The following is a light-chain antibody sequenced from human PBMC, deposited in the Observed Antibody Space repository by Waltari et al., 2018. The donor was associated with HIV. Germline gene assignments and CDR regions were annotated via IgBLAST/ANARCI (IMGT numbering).Light chain of an antibody. CDR2: MNN. CDR1: NSNIGSNE. J-gene: IGLJ3*02. V-gene: IGLV1-47*01. CDR3: AAWDASLSAWV. Sequence: QSVLTQPPSASGPPGQRVTISCSGRNSNIGSNEVYWYQQLPGTAPKLLMYMNNQRPSGVPVRFSGSKSGTSASLAISGLRSDDEADYYCAAWDASLSAWVFGGGTKLTVL.